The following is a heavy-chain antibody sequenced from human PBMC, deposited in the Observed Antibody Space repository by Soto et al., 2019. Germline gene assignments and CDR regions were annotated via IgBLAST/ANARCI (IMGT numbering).Heavy chain of an antibody. Sequence: ASVKVSCKASGYTFTSYGISWVRQAPGQGLEWMGWISAYNGNTNYAQKLQGRVTMTTDTSTSTAYMELRSLRSDDTAVYYCARPANYPYYYYYMDVWGKGTTVTVSS. CDR2: ISAYNGNT. V-gene: IGHV1-18*01. J-gene: IGHJ6*03. D-gene: IGHD4-4*01. CDR1: GYTFTSYG. CDR3: ARPANYPYYYYYMDV.